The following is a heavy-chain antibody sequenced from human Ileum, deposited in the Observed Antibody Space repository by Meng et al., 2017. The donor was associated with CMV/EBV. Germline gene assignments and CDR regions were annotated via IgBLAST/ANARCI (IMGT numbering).Heavy chain of an antibody. Sequence: QVHLLQSGAVVKKPGASGKISCKTSGYTFTDHNIGWVRQAPGQGLEWVGWISLGNGQTVYGHKVQGRVTVTTDTSTSTAYMELRSLRSDDTAMYYCARDVWGFDYWGQGTLVTVSS. CDR1: GYTFTDHN. J-gene: IGHJ4*02. D-gene: IGHD7-27*01. V-gene: IGHV1-18*04. CDR2: ISLGNGQT. CDR3: ARDVWGFDY.